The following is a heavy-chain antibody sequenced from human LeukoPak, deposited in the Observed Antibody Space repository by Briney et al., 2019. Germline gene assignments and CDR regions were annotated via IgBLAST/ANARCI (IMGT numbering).Heavy chain of an antibody. CDR2: IWFDGKNT. CDR1: GFTFSTHA. J-gene: IGHJ5*01. CDR3: ARVAVSGPTGWFDS. D-gene: IGHD2-8*02. Sequence: PGGSLRLSCAASGFTFSTHAMHWVRQAPAKGLEWVAMIWFDGKNTHYVDSVKGRFTISRDNVDNVVYLEMNGLRAEDTATYYCARVAVSGPTGWFDSWGQGTLVIVSS. V-gene: IGHV3-33*01.